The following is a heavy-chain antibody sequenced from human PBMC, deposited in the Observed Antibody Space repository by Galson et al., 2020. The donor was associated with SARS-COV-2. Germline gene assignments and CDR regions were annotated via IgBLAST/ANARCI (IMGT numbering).Heavy chain of an antibody. V-gene: IGHV3-7*04. CDR1: GFTFSTLW. D-gene: IGHD6-13*01. CDR3: ARGGYTSSWYWVF. CDR2: IKKDGTEK. Sequence: GESLKISCAASGFTFSTLWMTWVRQAPGKGLEWVANIKKDGTEKYYVDSVKGRFTISRDNAKNSLYLQMNSLRAEDTAVYYCARGGYTSSWYWVFWGQGTLVTVSP. J-gene: IGHJ4*02.